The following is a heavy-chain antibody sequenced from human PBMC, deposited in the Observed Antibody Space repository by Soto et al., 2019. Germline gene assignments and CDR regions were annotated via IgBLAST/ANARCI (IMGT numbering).Heavy chain of an antibody. J-gene: IGHJ4*02. D-gene: IGHD6-19*01. CDR2: IYWDDDK. CDR3: AHVGVLVQWLYLLDH. Sequence: ITLKESGPSLVKPTQTLTLTCTFSGFSLSTSGVGVVWIRQPPLKALEWVALIYWDDDKHYNPSLRSRLTDTKDTAKVKVVLSLANVDPLDTATSFCAHVGVLVQWLYLLDHWGQGAMVTVSS. CDR1: GFSLSTSGVG. V-gene: IGHV2-5*02.